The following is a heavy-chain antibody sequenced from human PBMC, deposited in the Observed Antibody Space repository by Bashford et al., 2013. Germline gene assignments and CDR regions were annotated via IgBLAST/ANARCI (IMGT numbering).Heavy chain of an antibody. CDR2: IIPIFGTA. D-gene: IGHD5-12*01. Sequence: SVKVSCKASGGTFSSYAISWVRQAPGQGLEWMGGIIPIFGTANYAQKFQGRVTITADESTSTAYMELSSLRSEDTAVYYCASVGFYSGYDSNLWGHGMDVWGQGTTVTVSS. J-gene: IGHJ6*02. CDR1: GGTFSSYA. V-gene: IGHV1-69*13. CDR3: ASVGFYSGYDSNLWGHGMDV.